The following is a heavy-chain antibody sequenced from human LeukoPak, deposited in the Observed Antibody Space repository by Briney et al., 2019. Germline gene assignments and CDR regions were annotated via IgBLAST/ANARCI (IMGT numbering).Heavy chain of an antibody. CDR3: ARNLGFDY. J-gene: IGHJ4*02. CDR1: GGSFSGYY. CDR2: ISHSGST. Sequence: SETLSLTCAAYGGSFSGYYWSWIRQPPGKGLEWIGEISHSGSTNYNPSLKSRVTISVDTSKNQFSLKLSSVTAADTAVYYCARNLGFDYWGQGTLVTVSS. V-gene: IGHV4-34*01.